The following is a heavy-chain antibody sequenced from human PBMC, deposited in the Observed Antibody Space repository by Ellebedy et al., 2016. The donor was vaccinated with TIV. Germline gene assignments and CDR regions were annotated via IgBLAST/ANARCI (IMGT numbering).Heavy chain of an antibody. CDR2: ISFDGRAV. V-gene: IGHV3-30*04. D-gene: IGHD6-19*01. CDR3: ARGPYSSGHCDAFDV. CDR1: GFTFSSST. Sequence: GGSLRLSXAASGFTFSSSTMHWVRQAPGWGLDWVAGISFDGRAVHYADSVKGRFTISRDNSKNTLSLQMNNLRGEDSAIYYCARGPYSSGHCDAFDVWGRGTAVTVSS. J-gene: IGHJ3*01.